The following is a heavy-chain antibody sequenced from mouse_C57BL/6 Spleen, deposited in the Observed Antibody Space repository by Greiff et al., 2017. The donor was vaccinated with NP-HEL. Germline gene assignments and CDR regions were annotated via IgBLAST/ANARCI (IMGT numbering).Heavy chain of an antibody. Sequence: VQLQQSGPELVKPGASVKISCKASGYTFTDYYMNWVKQSHGKSLEWIGDINPNNGGTSYNQKFKGKATLTVDKSSSTAYMELRSLTSEDSAVYYCARRGDGHFDYWGQGTTLTVSS. CDR3: ARRGDGHFDY. CDR2: INPNNGGT. D-gene: IGHD2-3*01. J-gene: IGHJ2*01. CDR1: GYTFTDYY. V-gene: IGHV1-26*01.